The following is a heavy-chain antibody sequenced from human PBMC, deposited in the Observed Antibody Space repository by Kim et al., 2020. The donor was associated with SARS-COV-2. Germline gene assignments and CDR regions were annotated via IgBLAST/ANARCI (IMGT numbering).Heavy chain of an antibody. V-gene: IGHV1-69*13. CDR3: ARDGYCSGGSCYNWFDP. D-gene: IGHD2-15*01. CDR2: IIPIFGTA. J-gene: IGHJ5*02. Sequence: SVKVSCKASGGTFSSYAISWVRQAPGQGLEWMGGIIPIFGTANYAQKFQGRVTITADESTSTAYMELSSLRSEDTAVYYCARDGYCSGGSCYNWFDPWGQGTLVTVSS. CDR1: GGTFSSYA.